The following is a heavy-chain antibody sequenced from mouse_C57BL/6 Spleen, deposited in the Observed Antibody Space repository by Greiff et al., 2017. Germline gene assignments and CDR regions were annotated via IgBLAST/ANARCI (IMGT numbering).Heavy chain of an antibody. CDR2: ISDGGSYT. CDR3: AREEGNHYYAMDY. D-gene: IGHD2-1*01. V-gene: IGHV5-4*01. Sequence: DVKLVESGGGLVKPGGSLKLSCAASGFTFSSYAMSWVRQTPEKRLEWVATISDGGSYTYYPDNVKGRFTISRDNAKNNLYLQMSHLKSEDTAMYYCAREEGNHYYAMDYWGQGTSVTVSS. CDR1: GFTFSSYA. J-gene: IGHJ4*01.